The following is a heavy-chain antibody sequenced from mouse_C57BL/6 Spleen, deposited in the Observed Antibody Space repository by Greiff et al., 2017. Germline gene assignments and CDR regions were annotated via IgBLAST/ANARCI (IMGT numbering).Heavy chain of an antibody. J-gene: IGHJ2*01. D-gene: IGHD2-1*01. CDR3: ALYYGNYHYVDD. Sequence: QVQLQQPGAELVRPGSSVKLSCKASGYTFTSYWMHWVKQRPIQGLEWIGNIDPSDSETHYNQQLKDKATLTVDKSSSTAYMQLSILTAEDSAVYYCALYYGNYHYVDDWGQGTTLTVSS. CDR2: IDPSDSET. V-gene: IGHV1-52*01. CDR1: GYTFTSYW.